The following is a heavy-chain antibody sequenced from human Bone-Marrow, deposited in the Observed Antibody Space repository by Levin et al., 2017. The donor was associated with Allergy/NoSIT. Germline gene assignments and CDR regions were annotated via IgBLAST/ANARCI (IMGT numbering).Heavy chain of an antibody. V-gene: IGHV1-2*02. CDR3: ARGGTSSTDY. CDR2: INPKRGDA. D-gene: IGHD6-13*01. J-gene: IGHJ4*02. Sequence: ASVKVSCTISGYTFSDYYMHWVRQAPGQGLEWTGWINPKRGDANTAQKFEGRVVLTRDTAISTAYRDVRRLRSDETALYYCARGGTSSTDYWGQGTLVTVSS. CDR1: GYTFSDYY.